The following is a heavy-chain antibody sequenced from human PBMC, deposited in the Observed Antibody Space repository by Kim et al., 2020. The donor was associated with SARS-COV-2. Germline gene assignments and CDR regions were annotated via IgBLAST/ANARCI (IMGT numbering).Heavy chain of an antibody. CDR2: ISWNSGSI. CDR3: AKGDGSPLYYFDY. CDR1: GFTFDDYA. Sequence: GGSLRLSCAASGFTFDDYAMHWVRQAPGKGLEWVSGISWNSGSIGYADSVKGRFTISRDNAKNSLYLQLNSLRAEDTALYYCAKGDGSPLYYFDYWGQGT. V-gene: IGHV3-9*01. D-gene: IGHD1-26*01. J-gene: IGHJ4*02.